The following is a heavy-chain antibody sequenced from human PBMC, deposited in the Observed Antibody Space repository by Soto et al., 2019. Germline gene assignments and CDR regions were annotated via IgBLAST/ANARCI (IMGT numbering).Heavy chain of an antibody. D-gene: IGHD5-12*01. Sequence: GGSLRLSCAASGFTFSSYAMSWVRQAPGKGLEWVSAISGSGGSTYYANSVKGRFTISSDNSKNTLYLQMNSLRAEDTAVYYCAKDLVVAWWLRRVGYWGQGTLVTVSS. J-gene: IGHJ4*02. CDR3: AKDLVVAWWLRRVGY. CDR1: GFTFSSYA. V-gene: IGHV3-23*01. CDR2: ISGSGGST.